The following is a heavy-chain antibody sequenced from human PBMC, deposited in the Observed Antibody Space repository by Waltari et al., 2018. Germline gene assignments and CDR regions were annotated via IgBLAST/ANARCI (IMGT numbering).Heavy chain of an antibody. J-gene: IGHJ1*01. V-gene: IGHV3-48*01. Sequence: EVQLVESGGGLVQPGGSLRLSCAASGFTFSSYSMNWVRQAPGKGLEWVSYISSMSSTIYYADSVKGRFTISGDNAKNSLYLQMNSLRAEDTAVYYCARGYDFWSGPAPWHWGQGTLVTVSS. D-gene: IGHD3-3*01. CDR1: GFTFSSYS. CDR2: ISSMSSTI. CDR3: ARGYDFWSGPAPWH.